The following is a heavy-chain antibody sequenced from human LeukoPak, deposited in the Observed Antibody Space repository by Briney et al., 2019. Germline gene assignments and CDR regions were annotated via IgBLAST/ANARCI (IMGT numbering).Heavy chain of an antibody. CDR3: TSGVGTLDY. V-gene: IGHV3-15*01. Sequence: GGSLRLSCAASGFTFINAWMTWVRQAPGKGLEWVGRIQSTTNGGTLDYATPVKGRFTISRDDSKNTLYLQMNSLKTEDTAVYYCTSGVGTLDYWGQGALVTVSS. D-gene: IGHD1-14*01. J-gene: IGHJ4*02. CDR1: GFTFINAW. CDR2: IQSTTNGGTL.